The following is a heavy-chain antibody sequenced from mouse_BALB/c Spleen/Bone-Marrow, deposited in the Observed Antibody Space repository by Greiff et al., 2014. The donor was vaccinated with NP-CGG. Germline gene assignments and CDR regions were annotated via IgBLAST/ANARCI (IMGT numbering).Heavy chain of an antibody. CDR2: IWAGGST. CDR1: GFSLTSYG. Sequence: VKVVESGPGLVAPPQSLSITCTVSGFSLTSYGVHWVRQPPGKGLEWLGVIWAGGSTNYISALMSRLSITKDNSKSQVFLKMNSLQTDDTAMYYCFSYYRYADYAMDYWGQGASVTVSS. J-gene: IGHJ4*01. D-gene: IGHD2-14*01. V-gene: IGHV2-9*02. CDR3: FSYYRYADYAMDY.